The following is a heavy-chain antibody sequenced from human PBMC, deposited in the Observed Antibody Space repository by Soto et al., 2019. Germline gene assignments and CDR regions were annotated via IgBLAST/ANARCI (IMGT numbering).Heavy chain of an antibody. D-gene: IGHD1-1*01. Sequence: GGSLRLSCAASGFTFSSYGMHWVRQAPGKGLEWVAVISYDGSNKYYADSVKGRFTISRDNSKNTLYLQMNSLRAEDTAVYYCAKDQSFWNDYHYYYYMDVWGKGTTVTVSS. J-gene: IGHJ6*03. CDR3: AKDQSFWNDYHYYYYMDV. V-gene: IGHV3-30*18. CDR1: GFTFSSYG. CDR2: ISYDGSNK.